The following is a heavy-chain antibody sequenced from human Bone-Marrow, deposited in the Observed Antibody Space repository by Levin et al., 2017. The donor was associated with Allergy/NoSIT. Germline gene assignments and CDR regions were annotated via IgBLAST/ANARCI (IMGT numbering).Heavy chain of an antibody. Sequence: RPSETLSLTCTVSGYSITSAYYWGWVRQPPGKGLEWIGSMFYSGTTNYNPSLKSRVTLSVDTSQNQVSLKLNSVTAADTAVYYCVRDNRKRLFSWEASFDPWGQGLLVTVSS. D-gene: IGHD6-25*01. CDR2: MFYSGTT. CDR3: VRDNRKRLFSWEASFDP. CDR1: GYSITSAYY. V-gene: IGHV4-38-2*02. J-gene: IGHJ5*02.